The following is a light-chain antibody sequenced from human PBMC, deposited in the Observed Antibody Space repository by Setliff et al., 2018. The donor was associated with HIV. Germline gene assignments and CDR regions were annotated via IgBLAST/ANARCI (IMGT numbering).Light chain of an antibody. CDR3: SSYTSSTALYV. J-gene: IGLJ1*01. CDR1: SSDIGAYNY. Sequence: QSVLTQPASVSGSPGQSITISCTGTSSDIGAYNYVSWYQHHPGKAPKLMIYEVSNRPSGVSNRFSGSKSDNTASLTISGLQAEDEADYYCSSYTSSTALYVFGTGTKVTVL. CDR2: EVS. V-gene: IGLV2-14*01.